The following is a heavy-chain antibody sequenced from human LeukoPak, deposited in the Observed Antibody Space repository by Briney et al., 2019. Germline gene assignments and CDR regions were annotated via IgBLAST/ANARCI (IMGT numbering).Heavy chain of an antibody. CDR1: GFTFSSYE. Sequence: PGGSLRLSCAASGFTFSSYEMKWVRQAPGKGLEWISYISTGGTIIYYADSVKGRFTISRDDSKNTLYLQMNSLRAEDTAVYYCARERTGYYMAVWGKGTTVTISS. CDR2: ISTGGTII. J-gene: IGHJ6*03. D-gene: IGHD1-14*01. CDR3: ARERTGYYMAV. V-gene: IGHV3-48*03.